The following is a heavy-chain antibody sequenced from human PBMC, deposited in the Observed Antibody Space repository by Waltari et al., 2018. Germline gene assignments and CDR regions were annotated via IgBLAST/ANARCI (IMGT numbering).Heavy chain of an antibody. J-gene: IGHJ4*02. CDR3: ARRPMGAAFDY. D-gene: IGHD3-16*01. CDR1: GDSMTISNYY. CDR2: IYYSGTS. Sequence: QLQMHESGPGLVKSSETLSLTCTVSGDSMTISNYYWAWIRQPPGKGLEWIGDIYYSGTSFYNPSLMSRLTISADTSKNHFSLSLTSVTVADTAIYYCARRPMGAAFDYWGQGVLVTISS. V-gene: IGHV4-39*02.